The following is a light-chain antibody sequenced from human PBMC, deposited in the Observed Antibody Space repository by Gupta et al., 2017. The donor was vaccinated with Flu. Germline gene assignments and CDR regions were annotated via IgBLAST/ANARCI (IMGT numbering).Light chain of an antibody. J-gene: IGKJ3*01. CDR1: QIVGSNY. V-gene: IGKV3-20*01. CDR2: AAS. CDR3: QQYGSTPVT. Sequence: GTLSLSPGERATLSCRASQIVGSNYLAWYQQKPGQAPRLLIYAASSRTTGIPDRFSGSGSGTDFTLTISSLEPEDFAVYYCQQYGSTPVTFGPGTKVDVK.